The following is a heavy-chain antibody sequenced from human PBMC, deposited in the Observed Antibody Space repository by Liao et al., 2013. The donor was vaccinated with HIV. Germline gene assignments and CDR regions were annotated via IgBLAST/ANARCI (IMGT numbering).Heavy chain of an antibody. J-gene: IGHJ5*02. CDR3: ARGYSSSWTNWFDP. D-gene: IGHD6-13*01. Sequence: QVQLQESGPGLVKPSETLSLTCTVSGDSISTHYWSWIRQPAGKGLEWIGRIFTTRSTNYNPSLKSRVTLLIDTSKKQFSLKLTSVTAADTAIYYCARGYSSSWTNWFDPSGRGNPCHR. CDR2: IFTTRST. V-gene: IGHV4-4*07. CDR1: GDSISTHY.